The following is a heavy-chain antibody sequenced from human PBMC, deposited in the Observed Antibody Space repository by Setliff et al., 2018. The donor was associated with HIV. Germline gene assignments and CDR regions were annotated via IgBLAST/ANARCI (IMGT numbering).Heavy chain of an antibody. D-gene: IGHD6-13*01. CDR2: ISSSGSYI. CDR1: GFTFIDYA. V-gene: IGHV3-21*01. Sequence: LRLSCAASGFTFIDYALNWVRQSPGKGLEWVSSISSSGSYIYYAGSLRGRFTISRDYASNTAYMELSNLRSEDTAIYYCLRRATAAEVFDYWGQGTLVTVSS. CDR3: LRRATAAEVFDY. J-gene: IGHJ4*02.